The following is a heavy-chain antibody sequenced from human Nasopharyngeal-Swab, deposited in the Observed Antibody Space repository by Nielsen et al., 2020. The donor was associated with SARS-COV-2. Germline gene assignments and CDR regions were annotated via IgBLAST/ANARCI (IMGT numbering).Heavy chain of an antibody. Sequence: GSLRLSCSASGFTFSSYAMHWVRQAPGKGLEYVSAISSNGGSTYYADSVKGRFTISRDNSKNTLCLQMSSLRAEDTAVYYCVKDLGTGVRFDPWGQGTLVTVSS. CDR3: VKDLGTGVRFDP. D-gene: IGHD3-10*01. J-gene: IGHJ5*02. V-gene: IGHV3-64D*06. CDR1: GFTFSSYA. CDR2: ISSNGGST.